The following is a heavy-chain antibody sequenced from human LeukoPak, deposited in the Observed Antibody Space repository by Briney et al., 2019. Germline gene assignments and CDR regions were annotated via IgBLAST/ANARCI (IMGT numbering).Heavy chain of an antibody. J-gene: IGHJ3*02. CDR2: TWYDESNK. CDR1: GFCFGADG. CDR3: ARDLWCGADCYGSFNI. D-gene: IGHD2-21*02. V-gene: IGHV3-33*01. Sequence: GGSLRHSGRAPGFCFGADGTHWVPRGPGKGCRSGAPTWYDESNKYYADSVKGRVSISRDNSKNTLKLQMSSLRAEDTGVYYCARDLWCGADCYGSFNIWGQGTMVSVSS.